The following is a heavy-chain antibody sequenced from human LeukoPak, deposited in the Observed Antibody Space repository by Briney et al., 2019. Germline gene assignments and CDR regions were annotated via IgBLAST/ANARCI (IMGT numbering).Heavy chain of an antibody. V-gene: IGHV1-46*01. Sequence: GASVKVSCKASGYTFTSYYMHWVRQAPGQGLEWMGIINPSGGSTSYAQKFQGRVTMTRDTSTSTAYMELRSLRSNDTAVYYCARCRPGQWLTPSRMDVWGQGTTVTVSS. CDR1: GYTFTSYY. CDR3: ARCRPGQWLTPSRMDV. J-gene: IGHJ6*02. CDR2: INPSGGST. D-gene: IGHD6-19*01.